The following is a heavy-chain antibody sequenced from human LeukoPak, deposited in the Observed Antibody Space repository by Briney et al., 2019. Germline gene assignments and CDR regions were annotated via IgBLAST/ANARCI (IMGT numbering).Heavy chain of an antibody. CDR2: INQSGRT. J-gene: IGHJ4*02. D-gene: IGHD6-19*01. CDR3: ATKHSVAVAANPPYFDY. CDR1: GGSFSGYY. V-gene: IGHV4-34*01. Sequence: KPSETLSLTCGVYGGSFSGYYWSWIRQPPGRGLEWIGEINQSGRTNCNPSLKSRVTISVDTSKNQFSLKLTSVTAADTGVYYCATKHSVAVAANPPYFDYWGQGTLVTVSS.